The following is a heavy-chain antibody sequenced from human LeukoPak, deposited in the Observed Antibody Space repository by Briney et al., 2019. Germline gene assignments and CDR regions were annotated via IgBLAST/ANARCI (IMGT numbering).Heavy chain of an antibody. Sequence: GGTLRLSCAASGFTFSSYGMSWVRQAPGKGLEWVSAISGSGGSTYYADSVKGRFTISRDNSKNTLYLQMNSLRAEDTAVYYCARLITMAWSYFDYWGQGTLVTVSS. D-gene: IGHD3-10*01. CDR1: GFTFSSYG. V-gene: IGHV3-23*01. CDR3: ARLITMAWSYFDY. J-gene: IGHJ4*02. CDR2: ISGSGGST.